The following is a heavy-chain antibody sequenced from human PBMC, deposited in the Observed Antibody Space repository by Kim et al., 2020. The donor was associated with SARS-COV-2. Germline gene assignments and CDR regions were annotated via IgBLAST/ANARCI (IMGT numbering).Heavy chain of an antibody. J-gene: IGHJ6*02. D-gene: IGHD6-19*01. CDR2: ISSSGSTI. CDR3: ARDLDQGLSYYYYGMDV. CDR1: GFTFSDYY. Sequence: GGSLRLSCAASGFTFSDYYMSWIRQAPGKGLEWVSYISSSGSTIYYADSVKGRFTISRDNAKNSLYLQMNSLRAEDTAVYYCARDLDQGLSYYYYGMDVWGQGTTVTVSS. V-gene: IGHV3-11*04.